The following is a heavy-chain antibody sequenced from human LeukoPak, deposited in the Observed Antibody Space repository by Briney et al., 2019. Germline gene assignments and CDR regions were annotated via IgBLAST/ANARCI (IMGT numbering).Heavy chain of an antibody. CDR2: ISNSGSTV. CDR3: ARDKGSGSYYPFDY. J-gene: IGHJ4*02. D-gene: IGHD3-10*01. CDR1: GFTFSGYE. Sequence: PGGSLRLSCAASGFTFSGYEMSWVRQAPGKGLEWISYISNSGSTVYYADSVKGRFTISRDNAKNSLFLQLNSLSAEDTAVYYCARDKGSGSYYPFDYWGQGTLVIVSS. V-gene: IGHV3-48*03.